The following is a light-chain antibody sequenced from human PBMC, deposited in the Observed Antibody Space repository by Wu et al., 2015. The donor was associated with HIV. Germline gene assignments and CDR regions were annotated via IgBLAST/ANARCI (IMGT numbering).Light chain of an antibody. J-gene: IGKJ2*01. CDR3: QQYGSSPYT. Sequence: VLTQSPATLSLSPGSRATLSCRASQSIRSDLGWYQQRPGQAPRLLIYDASNRATGIPARFSGSGSGTDFTLTISRLEPEDFAVYYCQQYGSSPYTFGQGTK. V-gene: IGKV3-20*01. CDR2: DAS. CDR1: QSIRSD.